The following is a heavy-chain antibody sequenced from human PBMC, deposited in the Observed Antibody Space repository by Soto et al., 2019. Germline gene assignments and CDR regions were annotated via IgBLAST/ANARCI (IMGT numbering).Heavy chain of an antibody. J-gene: IGHJ4*02. CDR2: ISRYGDFT. Sequence: EVQLLESGGDLIQPGGSLRLSCAASGFTFNIYAMTWVRQAPVKGLAWVSAISRYGDFTYYADSVEGRFTISRDNSKNTLYLQMNSLRAEDTAVYYCAKDRYLDHDSRGYLFDNWGQGTLVTVSS. CDR3: AKDRYLDHDSRGYLFDN. V-gene: IGHV3-23*01. CDR1: GFTFNIYA. D-gene: IGHD3-22*01.